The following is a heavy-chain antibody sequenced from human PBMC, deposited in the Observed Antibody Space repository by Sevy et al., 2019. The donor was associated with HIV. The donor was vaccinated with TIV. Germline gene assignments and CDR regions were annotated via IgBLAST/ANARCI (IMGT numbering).Heavy chain of an antibody. CDR3: ARDLGLREGCWFDR. V-gene: IGHV3-33*01. D-gene: IGHD5-12*01. Sequence: GGSLRRSCAASGFTFSSYGMHWVRQAPGKGLEWVAVIWYDGSNKYYADSVKGRFTISRDNSKNTLYLQMNSLRAEDNAVLYCARDLGLREGCWFDRWGQRLLVPVS. CDR2: IWYDGSNK. J-gene: IGHJ5*02. CDR1: GFTFSSYG.